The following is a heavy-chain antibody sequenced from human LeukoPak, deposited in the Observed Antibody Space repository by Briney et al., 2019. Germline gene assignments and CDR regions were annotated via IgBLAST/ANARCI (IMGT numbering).Heavy chain of an antibody. CDR2: ISGSGGST. CDR1: GFTFSSYA. V-gene: IGHV3-23*01. J-gene: IGHJ4*02. CDR3: ARALIREIGFDY. D-gene: IGHD3-16*01. Sequence: GASLRLSCAASGFTFSSYAMSWVRQAPGKGLEWVSAISGSGGSTYYADSVKGRFTISRDNSKNTLYLQMNSLRAEDTAVYYCARALIREIGFDYWGQGTLVTVSS.